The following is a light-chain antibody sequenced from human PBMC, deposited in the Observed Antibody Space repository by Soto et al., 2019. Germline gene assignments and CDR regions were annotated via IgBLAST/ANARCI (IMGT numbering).Light chain of an antibody. CDR2: DVS. CDR3: GSYTSSSTLLV. V-gene: IGLV2-14*01. J-gene: IGLJ1*01. CDR1: SSDVGGYNY. Sequence: QSALTQPASVSGSPGQSITISCTGTSSDVGGYNYVSWYQQHPGKAPKLMIYDVSNRPSGVSNRFSGSKSGNTASLTISGLQAEDEADYYCGSYTSSSTLLVFGTGTKLTVL.